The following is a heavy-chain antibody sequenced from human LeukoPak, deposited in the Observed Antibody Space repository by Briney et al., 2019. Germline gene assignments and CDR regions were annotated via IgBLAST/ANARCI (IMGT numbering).Heavy chain of an antibody. CDR2: VNPKTGGT. V-gene: IGHV1-2*02. Sequence: GASVKVSCKAFGYSFTGYHLHWVRQAPRQGLEWMGWVNPKTGGTNYARKFQGRVTMTRDTSINTVNMELSRLTSDDTAVYYCAREFSSKLEWLAYVTGDDAFDVWGQGTMIIVS. CDR3: AREFSSKLEWLAYVTGDDAFDV. D-gene: IGHD3-3*01. J-gene: IGHJ3*01. CDR1: GYSFTGYH.